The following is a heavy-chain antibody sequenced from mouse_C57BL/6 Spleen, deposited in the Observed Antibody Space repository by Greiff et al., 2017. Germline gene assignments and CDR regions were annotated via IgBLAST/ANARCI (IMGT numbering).Heavy chain of an antibody. CDR3: ASQTAQALFAY. Sequence: QVQLQQSGPELVKPGASVKISCKASGYAFSSSWMNWVKQRPGKGLEWIGRIYPGDGDTNYNGKFKGKATLTADKSSSTAYMQLSSLTSEDSAVYFCASQTAQALFAYWGQGTLVTVSA. D-gene: IGHD3-2*02. CDR1: GYAFSSSW. V-gene: IGHV1-82*01. CDR2: IYPGDGDT. J-gene: IGHJ3*01.